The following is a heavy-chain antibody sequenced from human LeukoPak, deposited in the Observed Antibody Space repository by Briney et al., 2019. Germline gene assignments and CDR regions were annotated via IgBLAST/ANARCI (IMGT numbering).Heavy chain of an antibody. V-gene: IGHV1-18*01. J-gene: IGHJ5*02. CDR1: GYTFTSYG. D-gene: IGHD2-2*01. CDR3: ARDHCSSTSCPLNWFDP. Sequence: WASVPVSCKASGYTFTSYGISWVRQAPAQGLEWMGWISAYNGNTNYAQKLQGRVTMTTDTSTSTAYMELRSLRSDDTAVYYCARDHCSSTSCPLNWFDPWGQGTLVTVSS. CDR2: ISAYNGNT.